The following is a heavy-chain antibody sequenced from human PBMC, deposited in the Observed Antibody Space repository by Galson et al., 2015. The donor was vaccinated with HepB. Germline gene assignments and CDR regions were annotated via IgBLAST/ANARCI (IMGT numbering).Heavy chain of an antibody. Sequence: SVKVSCKASEYTFTSYAMHWVRQAPGQRLEWMGWINAGNGNTKYSQKFQGRVTITRDTSASTAYMELSSLRSEDTAVYYCARVLSSGYYQKDWYYFDYWGQGTLVTVSS. V-gene: IGHV1-3*01. CDR1: EYTFTSYA. CDR2: INAGNGNT. J-gene: IGHJ4*02. D-gene: IGHD3-22*01. CDR3: ARVLSSGYYQKDWYYFDY.